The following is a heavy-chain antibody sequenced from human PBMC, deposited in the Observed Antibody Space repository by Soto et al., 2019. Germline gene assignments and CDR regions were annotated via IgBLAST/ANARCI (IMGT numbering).Heavy chain of an antibody. CDR1: GGSISSGGYY. D-gene: IGHD3-16*01. Sequence: QVQLQESGPGLVKPSQTLSLTCTVSGGSISSGGYYWSWIRQHPGKGLEWIGYIYYSGSTYYSPSLKSRVTISVDTSKNQFFLKLSPVTAADTAVYYCARLAQLGQFGEASYFDYWGQGTLVTVSS. V-gene: IGHV4-31*03. J-gene: IGHJ4*02. CDR2: IYYSGST. CDR3: ARLAQLGQFGEASYFDY.